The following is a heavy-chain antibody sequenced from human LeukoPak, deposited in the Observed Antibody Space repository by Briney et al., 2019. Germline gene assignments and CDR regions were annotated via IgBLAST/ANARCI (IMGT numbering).Heavy chain of an antibody. CDR3: ATTKIAVSNWFDP. Sequence: VGTLRLSCAASGFSLSSYWMHWVRQTPGKGLVWVSCVNSDGSSTRYADSVKGRFTISRDNAKNTLYLQMNSLGAEDTAVYYCATTKIAVSNWFDPWGQGTLVTVSS. CDR1: GFSLSSYW. V-gene: IGHV3-74*01. D-gene: IGHD6-19*01. J-gene: IGHJ5*02. CDR2: VNSDGSST.